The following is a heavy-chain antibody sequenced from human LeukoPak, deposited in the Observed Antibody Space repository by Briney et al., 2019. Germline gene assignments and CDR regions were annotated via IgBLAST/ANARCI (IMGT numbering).Heavy chain of an antibody. J-gene: IGHJ3*02. CDR1: GFTFSTYE. D-gene: IGHD3-22*01. V-gene: IGHV3-48*03. CDR3: ARDQSPHYEGSNTLHFDI. Sequence: TGGSLRLSCAASGFTFSTYEMTWVRQAPGKGLECVSYISSNSGSTIYYADSVKGRFTISRDNAKNSLFLQMNSLRAEDTAVYYCARDQSPHYEGSNTLHFDIWGQGTMVTVSS. CDR2: ISSNSGSTI.